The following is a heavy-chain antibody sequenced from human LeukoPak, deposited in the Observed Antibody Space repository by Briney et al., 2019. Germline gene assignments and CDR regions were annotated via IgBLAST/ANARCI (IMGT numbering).Heavy chain of an antibody. CDR2: IYYSGST. CDR1: GGSFSGYY. V-gene: IGHV4-59*01. Sequence: SETLSLTCAVYGGSFSGYYWSWIRQPPGKGLEWIGYIYYSGSTNYNPSLKSRVTISVDTSKNQFSLKLSSVTAADTAVYYCARDRLGCSSTSCYDYFDYWGQGTLVTVSS. D-gene: IGHD2-2*01. J-gene: IGHJ4*02. CDR3: ARDRLGCSSTSCYDYFDY.